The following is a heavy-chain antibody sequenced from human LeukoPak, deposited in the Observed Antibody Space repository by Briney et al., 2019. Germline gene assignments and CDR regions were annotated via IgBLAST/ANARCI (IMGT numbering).Heavy chain of an antibody. Sequence: PGGSLRLSCAASGFTFSNYWMSWVRQAPGKGLEWVANIKEDGSEKYYVDSVKGRFTISRDNAKNSLYLQMNSLRAEDTAVYYCAKDGTAPSGWYGGGGIFYYFDYWGQGTLVTVSS. J-gene: IGHJ4*02. V-gene: IGHV3-7*01. CDR1: GFTFSNYW. CDR3: AKDGTAPSGWYGGGGIFYYFDY. D-gene: IGHD6-19*01. CDR2: IKEDGSEK.